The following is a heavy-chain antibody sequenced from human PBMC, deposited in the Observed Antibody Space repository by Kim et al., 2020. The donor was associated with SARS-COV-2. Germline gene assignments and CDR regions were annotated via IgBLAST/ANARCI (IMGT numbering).Heavy chain of an antibody. J-gene: IGHJ6*02. Sequence: ASVKVSCKASGYTFTSYYMHWVRQAPGQGLEWMGIINPSGGSTSYAQKFQGRVTMTRDTSTSTVYMELSSLRSEDTVVYYCARDMSAYYYDSSGYYYGMDVWGQGTTVTVSS. CDR2: INPSGGST. CDR1: GYTFTSYY. CDR3: ARDMSAYYYDSSGYYYGMDV. V-gene: IGHV1-46*01. D-gene: IGHD3-22*01.